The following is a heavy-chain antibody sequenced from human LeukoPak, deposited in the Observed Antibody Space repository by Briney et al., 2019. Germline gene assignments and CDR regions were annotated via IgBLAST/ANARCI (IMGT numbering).Heavy chain of an antibody. CDR2: ISHDGMNA. CDR3: AKDGAQYSSGPECDP. V-gene: IGHV3-23*01. Sequence: PGGSLRLSCAASGLHSSGTAMSWVRQAPGKGLEWVSAISHDGMNAYYADSVKGRFTISRDNSKKTVSLEMSSLTAADTGVYYCAKDGAQYSSGPECDPRGQGALVTVSS. CDR1: GLHSSGTA. J-gene: IGHJ5*02. D-gene: IGHD6-19*01.